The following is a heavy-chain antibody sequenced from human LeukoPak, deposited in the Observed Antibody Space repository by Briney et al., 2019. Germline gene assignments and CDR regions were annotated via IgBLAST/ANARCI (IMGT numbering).Heavy chain of an antibody. D-gene: IGHD3-22*01. CDR3: AKGPRPYYGSSGRASDY. CDR1: GFTFSSYG. J-gene: IGHJ4*02. CDR2: IRYDGSNK. V-gene: IGHV3-30*02. Sequence: GGSLRLSCAASGFTFSSYGMHWVRQAPGKGLEWVAFIRYDGSNKYYADSVKGRFTISRDNSKNTLYLQMNSMRAEDTAVYYCAKGPRPYYGSSGRASDYWGQGTLVTVSS.